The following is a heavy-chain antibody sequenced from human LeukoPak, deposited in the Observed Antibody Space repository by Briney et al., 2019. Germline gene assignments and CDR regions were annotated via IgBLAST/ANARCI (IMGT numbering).Heavy chain of an antibody. V-gene: IGHV3-30*02. D-gene: IGHD2-15*01. J-gene: IGHJ4*02. CDR1: RFIFTSTG. Sequence: GGSLRLSCAASRFIFTSTGMHWVRQAPGKGLEWVSFIRYDGSDKYYADSVQGRFIISRDNSKNTLFLQMNSLRLDDTAVCYCVRDATVGAAYFDFWGQGALVTVSS. CDR3: VRDATVGAAYFDF. CDR2: IRYDGSDK.